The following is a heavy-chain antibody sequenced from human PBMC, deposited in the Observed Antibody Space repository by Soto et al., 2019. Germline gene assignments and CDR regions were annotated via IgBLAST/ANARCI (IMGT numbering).Heavy chain of an antibody. CDR2: IYYSGST. D-gene: IGHD2-8*01. CDR1: GGSISSGGYY. V-gene: IGHV4-31*03. J-gene: IGHJ5*02. Sequence: SETLSLTCTVSGGSISSGGYYWSWIRQHPGKGLEWIGYIYYSGSTYYNPSLKSRVTISVDTSKNQFSLKLSSVTAADTAVYYCARDPLRRTSRHFGFDPWGQGTLVTVSS. CDR3: ARDPLRRTSRHFGFDP.